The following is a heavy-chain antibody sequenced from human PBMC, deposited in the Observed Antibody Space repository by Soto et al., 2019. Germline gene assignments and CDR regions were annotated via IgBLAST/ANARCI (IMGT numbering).Heavy chain of an antibody. CDR1: GGSFSGYY. J-gene: IGHJ4*02. D-gene: IGHD4-4*01. V-gene: IGHV4-34*01. CDR3: ARGMTTVTASFDY. Sequence: SETLSLTCAVYGGSFSGYYWSWIRQPPGRGLEWIGEINHSGSTNYNPSLKSRVTISVDTSKNQFSLKLSSVTAADTAVYYCARGMTTVTASFDYWGQGTLVTDSS. CDR2: INHSGST.